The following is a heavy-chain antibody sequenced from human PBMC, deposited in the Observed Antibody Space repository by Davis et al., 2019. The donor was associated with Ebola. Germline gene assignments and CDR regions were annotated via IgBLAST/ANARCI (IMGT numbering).Heavy chain of an antibody. D-gene: IGHD1-26*01. J-gene: IGHJ6*02. CDR3: ARWGIVEATTFTYYYYGMDV. CDR2: INHSGST. CDR1: GGSFSPYY. V-gene: IGHV4-34*01. Sequence: MPSETLSLTCAVYGGSFSPYYWSWIRQPPGKGLEWIGEINHSGSTNYSPSLKSRVTISVDTSKNQFSLKLSSVTAADTAVYYCARWGIVEATTFTYYYYGMDVWGQGTTVTVSS.